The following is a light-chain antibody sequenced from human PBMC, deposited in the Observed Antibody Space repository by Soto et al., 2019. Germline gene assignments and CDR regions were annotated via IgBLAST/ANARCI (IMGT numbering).Light chain of an antibody. CDR3: SSYTSSRAYV. J-gene: IGLJ1*01. V-gene: IGLV2-14*01. CDR2: EVS. Sequence: QSVLTQPASVSGSPGQSITISCTGTSSDVGGFVYVSWYQQRPDKAPKLMIHEVSNRPSGVSNRFSGSKSGNTASLTISGLHAEDEADYYCSSYTSSRAYVFGIGTKLTVL. CDR1: SSDVGGFVY.